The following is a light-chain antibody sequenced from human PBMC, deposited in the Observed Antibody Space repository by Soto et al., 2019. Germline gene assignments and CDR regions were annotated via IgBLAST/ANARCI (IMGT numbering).Light chain of an antibody. CDR2: DVT. V-gene: IGLV2-11*01. CDR1: SIDVGDY. J-gene: IGLJ1*01. CDR3: CSHAGSSTYV. Sequence: QSALTQPRSVSGSPGQSVTISCTGTSIDVGDYVSWYQQHPGKAPKVMIYDVTQRPSGVPDRFSGSKPGNTASLTVSGLQAEDEADYYCCSHAGSSTYVFGTGTKVTVL.